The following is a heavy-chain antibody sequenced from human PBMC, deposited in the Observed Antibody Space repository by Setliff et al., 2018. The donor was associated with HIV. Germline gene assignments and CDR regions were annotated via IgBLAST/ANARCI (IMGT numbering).Heavy chain of an antibody. J-gene: IGHJ6*03. Sequence: HPGGSLRLSCAASGFTLNTYDMHWVRQPPGKGLVWVSRLSKDGSYTHYADSVKGRFTISRDNAKNTVYLEMSSLTVEDTGTYFCAKESGLYSNYNYYYYMDVWGKGTTVTVSS. V-gene: IGHV3-74*01. CDR2: LSKDGSYT. D-gene: IGHD4-4*01. CDR1: GFTLNTYD. CDR3: AKESGLYSNYNYYYYMDV.